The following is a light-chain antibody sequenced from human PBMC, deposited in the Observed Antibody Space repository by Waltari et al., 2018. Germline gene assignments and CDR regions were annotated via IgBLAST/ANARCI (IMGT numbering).Light chain of an antibody. CDR3: ASYTADSTYV. CDR1: RSDVGGYDF. J-gene: IGLJ1*01. Sequence: HSALTQPASVSGSPGQSITISCTGTRSDVGGYDFVSWYRQHPGKAPKVIIFDVTQRPSVSSDRFSGSKSGNTASLTISGLQADDEADDYCASYTADSTYVFGSGTTVTV. CDR2: DVT. V-gene: IGLV2-14*03.